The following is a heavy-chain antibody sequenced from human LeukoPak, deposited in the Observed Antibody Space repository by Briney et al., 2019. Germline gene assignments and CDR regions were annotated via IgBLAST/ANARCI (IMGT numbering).Heavy chain of an antibody. CDR3: AELGITMIGGV. CDR1: GFTFSSYW. D-gene: IGHD3-10*02. CDR2: IKQDGSEK. V-gene: IGHV3-7*01. J-gene: IGHJ6*04. Sequence: GGSLRLSCAASGFTFSSYWMTWVRQAPGKGLEWVANIKQDGSEKYYVDSVKGRFTISRDNAKNSLYLQMNGLRAEDTAVYYCAELGITMIGGVWGKGTTVTISS.